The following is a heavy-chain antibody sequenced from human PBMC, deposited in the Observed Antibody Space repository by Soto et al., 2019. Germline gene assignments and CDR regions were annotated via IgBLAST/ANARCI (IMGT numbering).Heavy chain of an antibody. CDR2: IIPVVGTT. Sequence: QVQLVQSGAEVKKPGSSVKVSCKASGDTFTTNSLNWVRQAPGQGLEWMGGIIPVVGTTKYAQKYQARVTLTGEKSTHTAYMDLSSLRSDDTAVYYCARCLLYATTYFDYWGQGTPVTVSS. V-gene: IGHV1-69*06. CDR3: ARCLLYATTYFDY. CDR1: GDTFTTNS. D-gene: IGHD2-8*01. J-gene: IGHJ4*02.